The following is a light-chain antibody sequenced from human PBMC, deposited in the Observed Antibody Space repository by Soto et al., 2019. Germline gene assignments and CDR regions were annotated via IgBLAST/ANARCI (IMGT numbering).Light chain of an antibody. CDR1: QSLVHTDGNTY. Sequence: DVVRTQSPLSLPVTLGQPASICCRSSQSLVHTDGNTYLNWFQLRPVQSPRRLIYDIYKRDSGVPDRLSGSGSGTDFTLKISRVEAEDVGFYYCMQGTRWPHTFGRGKKLESK. J-gene: IGKJ2*01. CDR2: DIY. CDR3: MQGTRWPHT. V-gene: IGKV2-30*02.